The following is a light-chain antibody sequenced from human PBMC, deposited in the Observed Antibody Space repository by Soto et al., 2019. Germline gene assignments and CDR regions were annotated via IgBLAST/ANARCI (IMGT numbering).Light chain of an antibody. J-gene: IGKJ2*01. CDR2: GAS. V-gene: IGKV3-20*01. Sequence: EIVLTQSPGTLSLSPGERATLSCRASQSVSSSYLAWYQQKLGQGPRLLIYGASSRATGIPDRFSGSGSGTDFTLTISRLEPEDFAVCYCQQYGSSPPYTFGQGTKLEIK. CDR1: QSVSSSY. CDR3: QQYGSSPPYT.